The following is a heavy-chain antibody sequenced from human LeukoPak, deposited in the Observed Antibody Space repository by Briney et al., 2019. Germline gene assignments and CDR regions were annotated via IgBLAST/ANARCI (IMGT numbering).Heavy chain of an antibody. CDR3: ARDSVYGYDY. V-gene: IGHV3-48*03. Sequence: PGGSLRLSCAASGFTFSSYEMNWVRQAPGKGLEWVSYISSSGSTIYYADSVKGRFTTSRDNAKNSLYLQMNSLRAEDTAVYYCARDSVYGYDYWGQGTLVAVSS. CDR2: ISSSGSTI. D-gene: IGHD5/OR15-5a*01. J-gene: IGHJ4*02. CDR1: GFTFSSYE.